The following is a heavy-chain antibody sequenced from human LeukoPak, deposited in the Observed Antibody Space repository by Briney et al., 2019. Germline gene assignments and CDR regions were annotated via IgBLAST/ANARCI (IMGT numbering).Heavy chain of an antibody. CDR3: ARVSRRLNYDILTGYPYYFDY. CDR1: GGSISSYY. J-gene: IGHJ4*02. Sequence: PSETLSLTCTVSGGSISSYYWSWIRQPPGKGLEWIGYIYYSGSTNYNPSLKSRVTISVDTSKNQFSLKLNSVTAADTAVYYCARVSRRLNYDILTGYPYYFDYWGQGTLVTVSS. V-gene: IGHV4-59*01. D-gene: IGHD3-9*01. CDR2: IYYSGST.